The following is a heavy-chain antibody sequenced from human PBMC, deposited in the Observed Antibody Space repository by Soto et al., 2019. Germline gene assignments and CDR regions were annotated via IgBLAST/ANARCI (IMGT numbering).Heavy chain of an antibody. CDR3: ARRGLSPRFNWFDP. J-gene: IGHJ5*02. Sequence: ASVKVSCKASGGTFSSYAISWVRQAPGQGLEWMGGIIPIFGTANYAQKFQGRVTITADESTSTAYMELSSLRSEDTAVYYCARRGLSPRFNWFDPWGQGTLVTVSS. CDR2: IIPIFGTA. V-gene: IGHV1-69*13. D-gene: IGHD3-16*02. CDR1: GGTFSSYA.